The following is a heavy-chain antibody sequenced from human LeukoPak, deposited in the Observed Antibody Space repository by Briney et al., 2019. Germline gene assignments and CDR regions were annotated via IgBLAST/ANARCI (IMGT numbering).Heavy chain of an antibody. J-gene: IGHJ6*04. Sequence: ASVKVSCKASGGTFSSYTISWVRQAPGQGLEWMGRIIPILGIANYAQKFQGRVTITADKSTSTAHMELSSLRSEDTAVYYCASSVAVLLYGSGSYQSLDVWGKGTTVTVSS. CDR1: GGTFSSYT. V-gene: IGHV1-69*02. CDR3: ASSVAVLLYGSGSYQSLDV. D-gene: IGHD3-10*01. CDR2: IIPILGIA.